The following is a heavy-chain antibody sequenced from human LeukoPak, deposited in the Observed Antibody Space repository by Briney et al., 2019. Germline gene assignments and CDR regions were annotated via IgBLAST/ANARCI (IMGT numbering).Heavy chain of an antibody. CDR2: IRSKAYGGTT. CDR1: GFTFGDYA. D-gene: IGHD6-19*01. Sequence: PGGSLRLSCTASGFTFGDYAMSWFRQAPGRGLEWVGFIRSKAYGGTTEYAASVKGRFTISRDDSKSIAYLQMNSLKTEDTAVYYCTSLPGIAVAGTWWRSGAFDIWGQGTMVTVSS. CDR3: TSLPGIAVAGTWWRSGAFDI. J-gene: IGHJ3*02. V-gene: IGHV3-49*03.